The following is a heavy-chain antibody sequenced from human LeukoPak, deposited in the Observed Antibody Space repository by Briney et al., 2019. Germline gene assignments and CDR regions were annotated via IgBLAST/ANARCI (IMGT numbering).Heavy chain of an antibody. D-gene: IGHD3-16*02. CDR3: ARDLLHDYVWGNYRYRDY. V-gene: IGHV3-74*01. J-gene: IGHJ4*02. CDR2: SGGTVT. Sequence: GGSLRLSCAASGFTFSDFWMHWVRQAPGKGLVWVSRSGGTVTNYADSVRGRLTISRDNAKNTLYLQMNSLRAEDTAVYYCARDLLHDYVWGNYRYRDYWGQGTLVTVSS. CDR1: GFTFSDFW.